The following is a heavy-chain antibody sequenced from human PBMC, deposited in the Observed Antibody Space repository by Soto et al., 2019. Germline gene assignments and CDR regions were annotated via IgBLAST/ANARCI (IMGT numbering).Heavy chain of an antibody. Sequence: GGSLRLSCAASGFTFSSYGMHWVRQAPGKGLEWVAVIWYDGSNKYYADSVKGRFTISRDNSKNTLYLQMNSLRAEDTAVYYCARNTYGSGSYLFDYWGQGTLVTVSS. CDR3: ARNTYGSGSYLFDY. CDR1: GFTFSSYG. V-gene: IGHV3-33*01. D-gene: IGHD3-10*01. J-gene: IGHJ4*02. CDR2: IWYDGSNK.